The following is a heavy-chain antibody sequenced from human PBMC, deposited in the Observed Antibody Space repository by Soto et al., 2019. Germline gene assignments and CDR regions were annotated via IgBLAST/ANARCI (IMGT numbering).Heavy chain of an antibody. J-gene: IGHJ6*02. CDR1: GFTFSSYG. V-gene: IGHV3-33*01. CDR2: IWYDGSNK. CDR3: ARDDYGGNSDYYYGMDV. Sequence: QVQLVESGGGVVQPGRSLRLSCAASGFTFSSYGMHWVRQAPGKGLEWVAVIWYDGSNKYYADSVKGRFTISRDNSKNTLYLQMNSLRAEDTAVYYCARDDYGGNSDYYYGMDVWGQGTTVTVSS. D-gene: IGHD4-17*01.